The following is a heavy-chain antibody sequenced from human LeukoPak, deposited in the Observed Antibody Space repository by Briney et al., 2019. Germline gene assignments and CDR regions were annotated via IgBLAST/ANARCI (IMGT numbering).Heavy chain of an antibody. CDR1: GYSFTSYW. V-gene: IGHV5-51*01. J-gene: IGHJ4*02. D-gene: IGHD3-22*01. CDR2: IYHGDSDT. CDR3: ARQGLRDSSGYYGIDY. Sequence: GESLKISCKGSGYSFTSYWIGWVRQMPGKGLEWMGIIYHGDSDTRYSPSFQGQVTISADKSISTAYLQWSSLKASDTAMYYCARQGLRDSSGYYGIDYWGQGTLVTVSS.